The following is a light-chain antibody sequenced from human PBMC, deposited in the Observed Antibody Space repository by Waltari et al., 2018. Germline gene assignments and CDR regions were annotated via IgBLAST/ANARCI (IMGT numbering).Light chain of an antibody. CDR2: EGR. CDR3: CSYAGSRTPWV. J-gene: IGLJ3*02. V-gene: IGLV2-23*01. Sequence: QSVLTQPASVSGSPGQSITISCTGSRSDVGHYNFVSWYQQHPDEAPKLVIYEGRQRPSVSSIPSAGSKSGNTASLTISRLQAEDEADYFCCSYAGSRTPWVFGGGTRVTVL. CDR1: RSDVGHYNF.